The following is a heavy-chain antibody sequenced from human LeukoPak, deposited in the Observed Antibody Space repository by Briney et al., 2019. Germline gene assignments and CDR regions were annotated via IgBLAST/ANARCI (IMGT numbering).Heavy chain of an antibody. V-gene: IGHV3-23*01. D-gene: IGHD5-24*01. J-gene: IGHJ5*02. CDR3: TKGEDYNYDNWFDP. CDR1: GHTYRSYA. Sequence: GGSLRLSCAVSGHTYRSYALSWVRQAPGKGLEWVSGISGSGGSTYYADSVKGRFTISRDNSKNTLYLQMNSLRGEDTAVYYCTKGEDYNYDNWFDPWGQGTLVTVSS. CDR2: ISGSGGST.